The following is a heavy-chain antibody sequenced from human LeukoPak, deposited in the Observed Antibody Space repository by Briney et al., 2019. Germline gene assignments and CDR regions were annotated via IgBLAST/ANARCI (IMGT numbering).Heavy chain of an antibody. CDR3: ARDLLPPSLVGGDYYCGMDV. Sequence: ASVKVSCKASGYTFTSYGISWVRQAPGQGLEWMGWISAYNGNTNYAQKLQGRVTMTTDTSTSTAYMELRSLRSDDTAVYYCARDLLPPSLVGGDYYCGMDVWGQGTTVTVSS. CDR2: ISAYNGNT. CDR1: GYTFTSYG. V-gene: IGHV1-18*01. J-gene: IGHJ6*02. D-gene: IGHD3-16*01.